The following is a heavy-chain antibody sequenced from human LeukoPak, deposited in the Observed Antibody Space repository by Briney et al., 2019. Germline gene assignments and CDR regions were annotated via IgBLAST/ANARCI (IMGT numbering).Heavy chain of an antibody. Sequence: SETLSLTCTVSGGSISSYYWSWIRQPPVKGLEWIGYIYYSGSTNYNPSLKSRVTISVDTSKNQFSLKLSSVTAADTAVYYCARYGDYGVMNYWGQGTLVTVSS. J-gene: IGHJ4*02. D-gene: IGHD4-17*01. CDR1: GGSISSYY. V-gene: IGHV4-59*01. CDR3: ARYGDYGVMNY. CDR2: IYYSGST.